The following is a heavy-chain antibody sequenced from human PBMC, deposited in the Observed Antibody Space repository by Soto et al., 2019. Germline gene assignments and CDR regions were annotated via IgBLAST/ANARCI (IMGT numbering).Heavy chain of an antibody. V-gene: IGHV1-69*13. J-gene: IGHJ3*02. CDR2: IIPIFGTA. D-gene: IGHD6-19*01. CDR3: AKDRFAVVDKDAFDT. Sequence: SVKVSCKASGGTFSSYAISWVRQAPGQGLEWMGGIIPIFGTANYAQKFQGRVTITADESTSTAYMELSSLSSDDTAVYYCAKDRFAVVDKDAFDTWGQWTIVTDS. CDR1: GGTFSSYA.